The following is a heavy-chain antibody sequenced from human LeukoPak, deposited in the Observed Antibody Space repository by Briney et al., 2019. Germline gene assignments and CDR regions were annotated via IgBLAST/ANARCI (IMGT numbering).Heavy chain of an antibody. J-gene: IGHJ4*02. V-gene: IGHV3-73*01. CDR3: TREDYYGSGSLNY. CDR2: IRSKANSYAT. Sequence: GGSLRLSCAASGFTFSGSAMHWVRQASGKGLEWVGRIRSKANSYATAYAASVKGRFTISRDDSKNTAYLQMNSLKTEDTAVYYCTREDYYGSGSLNYWGQGTLVTVSS. D-gene: IGHD3-10*01. CDR1: GFTFSGSA.